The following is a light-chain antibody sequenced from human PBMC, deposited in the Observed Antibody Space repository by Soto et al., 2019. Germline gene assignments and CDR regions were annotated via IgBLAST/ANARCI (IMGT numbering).Light chain of an antibody. V-gene: IGKV1-27*01. CDR3: QKYNGAPLT. CDR2: AAS. CDR1: QGIANY. J-gene: IGKJ3*01. Sequence: DIQMTQSPSSLSASVGDRVTITCRASQGIANYLAWYQQKPGKVPKLLIYAASTLEPGVPSRFSGSGFGTDFTLSISSLQPEYFATYYCQKYNGAPLTFGPGTKVDIK.